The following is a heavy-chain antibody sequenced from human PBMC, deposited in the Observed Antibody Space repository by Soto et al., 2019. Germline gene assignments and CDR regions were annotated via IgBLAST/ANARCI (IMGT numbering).Heavy chain of an antibody. CDR3: ARDGSGWAADDTYFDY. V-gene: IGHV4-30-2*01. CDR2: IYHSGTT. Sequence: SETLSLTCTVSGGSISSGGYYWSWIRKHPGKGLEWIGYIYHSGTTYYNPSLKSRVTISIDRSKNQLSLKLSSVTAADTAVYSCARDGSGWAADDTYFDYWGQGTLVTVSS. D-gene: IGHD6-19*01. CDR1: GGSISSGGYY. J-gene: IGHJ4*02.